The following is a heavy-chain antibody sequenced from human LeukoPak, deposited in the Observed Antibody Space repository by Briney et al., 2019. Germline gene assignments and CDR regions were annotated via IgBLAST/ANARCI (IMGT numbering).Heavy chain of an antibody. CDR1: GYTFTSYD. Sequence: ASVKVSCKASGYTFTSYDINWVRQATGQGLEWMGWMNPNSGKTGYAQKFQGRVTMTRNTSISTAYMELSSLRAEDTAVYYSARVLYYYDSSGYRDWGQGTLVTVSS. CDR2: MNPNSGKT. V-gene: IGHV1-8*01. CDR3: ARVLYYYDSSGYRD. J-gene: IGHJ4*02. D-gene: IGHD3-22*01.